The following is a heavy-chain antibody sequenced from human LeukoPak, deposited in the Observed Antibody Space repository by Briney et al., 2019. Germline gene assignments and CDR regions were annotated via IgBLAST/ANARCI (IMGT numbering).Heavy chain of an antibody. Sequence: GGSLRLSGAASGFTFSSYWMSWVRQAPGKGREWVANIKQDGSEKYYVDSVKGRFTISRDNAKNSLYLQMNSLRAEDTAVYYCARGYYDILTGYYPWGQGTLVTVSS. J-gene: IGHJ5*02. D-gene: IGHD3-9*01. CDR2: IKQDGSEK. V-gene: IGHV3-7*01. CDR3: ARGYYDILTGYYP. CDR1: GFTFSSYW.